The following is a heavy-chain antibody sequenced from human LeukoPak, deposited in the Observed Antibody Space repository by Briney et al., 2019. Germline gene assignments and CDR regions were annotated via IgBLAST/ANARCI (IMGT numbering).Heavy chain of an antibody. D-gene: IGHD3-10*01. Sequence: ASVKVSCKASGYTFTSYGISWVRQAPGQGLEWMGWISAYNGNTNYAQKLQGRVTMTTDTSTSTAYMELSSLRSEDTAVYYCARDHTTGEKYGSGGYPDYWGQGTLVTVSS. CDR1: GYTFTSYG. CDR2: ISAYNGNT. J-gene: IGHJ4*02. V-gene: IGHV1-18*01. CDR3: ARDHTTGEKYGSGGYPDY.